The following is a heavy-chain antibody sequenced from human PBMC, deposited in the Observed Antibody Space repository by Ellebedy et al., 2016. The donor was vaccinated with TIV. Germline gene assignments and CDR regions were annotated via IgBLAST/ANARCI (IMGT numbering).Heavy chain of an antibody. J-gene: IGHJ4*02. CDR2: IKQDESEK. CDR3: ARDQWLGRAYYFDS. V-gene: IGHV3-7*01. CDR1: EFTFSNYW. D-gene: IGHD6-19*01. Sequence: GGSLRLSCEASEFTFSNYWMTWVRQAPGKGLEWVANIKQDESEKYYVDSVKGRFSISRDNAKNSLYVQMNSLRDEDTAVYYCARDQWLGRAYYFDSWGQGTLVTVSS.